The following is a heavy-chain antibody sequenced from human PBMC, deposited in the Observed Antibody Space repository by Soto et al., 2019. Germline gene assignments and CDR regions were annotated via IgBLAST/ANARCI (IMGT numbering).Heavy chain of an antibody. D-gene: IGHD1-1*01. CDR2: INAGNGNT. J-gene: IGHJ6*02. V-gene: IGHV1-3*01. CDR3: ARKTGTTQLGYYYGMDV. CDR1: GYTFTSYA. Sequence: QVQLVQSGAEVKKPGASVKVSCKASGYTFTSYAMHWVRQAPGQRLEWMGWINAGNGNTKYSQKFQGRVTITRDTSASTAYMELSSLRSEDTAVYYCARKTGTTQLGYYYGMDVWGQGTTVTVSS.